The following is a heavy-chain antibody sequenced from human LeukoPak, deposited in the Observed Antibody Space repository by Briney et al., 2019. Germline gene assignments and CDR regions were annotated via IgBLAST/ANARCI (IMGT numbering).Heavy chain of an antibody. CDR2: ISYDGSNK. D-gene: IGHD3-22*01. V-gene: IGHV3-30-3*01. CDR1: GFTFSSYA. Sequence: GRSLRLSCAASGFTFSSYAMHWVCQAPGKGLEWVAVISYDGSNKYYADSVKGRFTISRDNSKNTLYLQMNSLRAEDTAVYYCARDPDSSGYYSFDYWGQGTLVTVSS. J-gene: IGHJ4*02. CDR3: ARDPDSSGYYSFDY.